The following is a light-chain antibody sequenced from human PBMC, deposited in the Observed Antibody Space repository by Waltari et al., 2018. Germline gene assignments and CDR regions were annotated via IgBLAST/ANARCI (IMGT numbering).Light chain of an antibody. CDR3: QQYNNWPPGKDT. CDR2: GAS. J-gene: IGKJ2*01. CDR1: QSVSSN. Sequence: EIVMTQSPATLSVSPGERANLHCRASQSVSSNLAWYQQKPGQAPRLLSYGASTRATGIPARFSGSGSGTEFTLTISSMQSEDFAVYYCQQYNNWPPGKDTFGQGTKLEIK. V-gene: IGKV3-15*01.